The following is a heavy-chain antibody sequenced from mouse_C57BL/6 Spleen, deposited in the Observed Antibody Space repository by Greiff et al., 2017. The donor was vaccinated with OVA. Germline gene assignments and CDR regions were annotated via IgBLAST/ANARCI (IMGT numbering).Heavy chain of an antibody. CDR1: GYTFTSYW. Sequence: QVQLQQPGAELVRPGSSVKLSCKASGYTFTSYWMDWVKPRPGQGLAWIGTIYPSDSETHYNQKFKDKATLTVDKSSSTAYMQLSSLTSEDSAVYYCARSYSPYYAMDYWGQGTSVTVSS. CDR2: IYPSDSET. CDR3: ARSYSPYYAMDY. V-gene: IGHV1-61*01. J-gene: IGHJ4*01. D-gene: IGHD2-12*01.